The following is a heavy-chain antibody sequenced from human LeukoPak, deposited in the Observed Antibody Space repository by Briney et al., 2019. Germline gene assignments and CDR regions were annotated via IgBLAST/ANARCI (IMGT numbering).Heavy chain of an antibody. V-gene: IGHV4-34*01. CDR1: GGSFSGYY. J-gene: IGHJ4*02. CDR2: INHSGST. Sequence: SETLSLTCAVYGGSFSGYYWSWIRQPPGKGLEWIGEINHSGSTNYNPSLKSRVTISVDTSKNQFSLKLSSVTAADAAVYYCARGLGYGSGDYWGQGTLVTVSS. D-gene: IGHD3-10*01. CDR3: ARGLGYGSGDY.